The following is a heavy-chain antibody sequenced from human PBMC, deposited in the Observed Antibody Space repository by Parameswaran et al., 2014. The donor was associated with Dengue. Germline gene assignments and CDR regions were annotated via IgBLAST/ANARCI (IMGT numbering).Heavy chain of an antibody. D-gene: IGHD2-2*01. V-gene: IGHV1-69*06. CDR2: IIPIFDPV. Sequence: PGASVKVSCKASGGTFNTYNLNWVRQAPGQGLEWMGGIIPIFDPVNYAQKFQGRVTITADKSTSTVYMELNSLRFEDTAVYYCARKDCSPTNCPGGLDVWGQGTTVTVSS. J-gene: IGHJ6*02. CDR1: GGTFNTYN. CDR3: ARKDCSPTNCPGGLDV.